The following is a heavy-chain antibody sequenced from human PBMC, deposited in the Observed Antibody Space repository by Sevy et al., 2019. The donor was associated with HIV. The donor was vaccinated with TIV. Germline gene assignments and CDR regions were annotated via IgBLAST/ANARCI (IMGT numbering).Heavy chain of an antibody. CDR1: GFTVSTTY. V-gene: IGHV3-53*01. Sequence: SGCLRLSCAASGFTVSTTYMTWVRQAPGKGLEWVSTICSDGTTYFAESVKGRFTISRDNSMNTVYLQMNSLSAEDTAIYYCAREAFRTSSRCYTRYGMDVWGQGTTVSVSS. D-gene: IGHD2-2*02. CDR3: AREAFRTSSRCYTRYGMDV. J-gene: IGHJ6*02. CDR2: ICSDGTT.